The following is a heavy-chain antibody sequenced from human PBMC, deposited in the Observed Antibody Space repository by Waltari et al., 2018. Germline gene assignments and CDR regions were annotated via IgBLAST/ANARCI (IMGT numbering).Heavy chain of an antibody. CDR1: GFNFGRNG. CDR2: IQFDASGE. D-gene: IGHD7-27*01. V-gene: IGHV3-30*02. J-gene: IGHJ3*02. CDR3: AKDSGNWGYAFDI. Sequence: QVQLVESGGGVVQPGGSLRLSCAASGFNFGRNGMHWVRQAPGKGLEWVAFIQFDASGENYADSVKGRFTISRDNSKNTLHLQMNSLRGDYTAVYYCAKDSGNWGYAFDIWGQGTKVTVSS.